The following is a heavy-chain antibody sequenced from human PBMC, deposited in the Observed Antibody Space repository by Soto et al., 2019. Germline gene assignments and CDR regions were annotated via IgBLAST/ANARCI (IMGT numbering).Heavy chain of an antibody. CDR3: VKGSEVGELPFDY. V-gene: IGHV3-64D*06. J-gene: IGHJ4*02. CDR1: GFTFSSYA. Sequence: GGSLRLSCSASGFTFSSYAMHWVRQAPGKGLEYVSAISSNGGSTYYADSVKGRFTISRDNSKNTLYLQMSSLRAEDTAVYYCVKGSEVGELPFDYWGQGTLVTVSS. CDR2: ISSNGGST. D-gene: IGHD3-10*01.